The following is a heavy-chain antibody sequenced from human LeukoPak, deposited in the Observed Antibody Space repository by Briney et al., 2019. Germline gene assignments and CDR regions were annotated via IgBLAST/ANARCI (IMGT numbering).Heavy chain of an antibody. CDR3: AKESSSRERYYFDY. V-gene: IGHV3-30*18. J-gene: IGHJ4*02. CDR1: GFTFSSYG. CDR2: ISYDGSNK. Sequence: GRSLRLSCAASGFTFSSYGMHWVRQAPGKGLEWVAVISYDGSNKYYADSVKGRFTISRDNSKNTLYLQMNSLRAEDTAVYYCAKESSSRERYYFDYWGQGTLVTVSS. D-gene: IGHD6-13*01.